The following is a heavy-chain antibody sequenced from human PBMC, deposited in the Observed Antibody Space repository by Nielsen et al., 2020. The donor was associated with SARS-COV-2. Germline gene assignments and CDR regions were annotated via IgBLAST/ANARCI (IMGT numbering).Heavy chain of an antibody. CDR1: GFTFSSYA. V-gene: IGHV3-23*01. D-gene: IGHD3-22*01. Sequence: GGSLRLFCAASGFTFSSYAMSWVRQAPGKGLEWVSAISGSGGSTYYADSVKGRFTISRDNSKNTLYLQMNSLRAEDTAVYYCAKTMIVVPIRGIDYWGQGTLVTVSS. CDR2: ISGSGGST. J-gene: IGHJ4*02. CDR3: AKTMIVVPIRGIDY.